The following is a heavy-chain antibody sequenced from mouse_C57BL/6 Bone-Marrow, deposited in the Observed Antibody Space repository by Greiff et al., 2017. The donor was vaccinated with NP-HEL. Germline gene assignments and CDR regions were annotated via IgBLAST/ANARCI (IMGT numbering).Heavy chain of an antibody. V-gene: IGHV5-17*01. Sequence: EVHLVESGGGLVKPGGSLKLSCAASGFTFSDYGMHWVRQAPEKGLEWVAYISSGSSTIYYADTVKGRFTISRDNAKNTLFLQMTSLRSEDTAMYYCASLNYYGGSPYYFDYWGQGTTLTVSS. D-gene: IGHD1-1*01. CDR1: GFTFSDYG. J-gene: IGHJ2*01. CDR3: ASLNYYGGSPYYFDY. CDR2: ISSGSSTI.